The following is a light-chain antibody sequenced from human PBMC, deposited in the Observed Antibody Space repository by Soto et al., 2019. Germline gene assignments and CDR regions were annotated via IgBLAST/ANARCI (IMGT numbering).Light chain of an antibody. CDR2: DAS. Sequence: IVVTQSAATLSLSPGESATLPCRASQSLXSHLAWYQQKPGQAPRVLXYDASNRATGIPVRCSGSGSATDFTLTISGIEPEDLALYYFQQRNNGPSTFGQGTRLEIK. J-gene: IGKJ5*01. CDR1: QSLXSH. V-gene: IGKV3-11*01. CDR3: QQRNNGPST.